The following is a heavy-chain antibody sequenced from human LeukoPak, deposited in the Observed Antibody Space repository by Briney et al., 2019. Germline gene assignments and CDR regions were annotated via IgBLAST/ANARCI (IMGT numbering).Heavy chain of an antibody. CDR2: INHSGST. J-gene: IGHJ2*01. Sequence: SETLSLTCAVYGGSFSGYYWSWIRQPPGKGLEWIGEINHSGSTNYNPSLKSRVTISVDTSKNQFSLKLSSVTAADTAVYYCARGSPPYYCGSGSRRYFDLWGRGTLVTVSS. CDR3: ARGSPPYYCGSGSRRYFDL. V-gene: IGHV4-34*01. D-gene: IGHD3-10*01. CDR1: GGSFSGYY.